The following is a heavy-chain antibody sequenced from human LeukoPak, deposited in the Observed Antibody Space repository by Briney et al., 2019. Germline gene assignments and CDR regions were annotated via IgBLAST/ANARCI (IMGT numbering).Heavy chain of an antibody. Sequence: PGGSLRLSCAASGFTFSSYSMNWVRQAPGKGLEWVSYISSSSTIYYADSVKGRFTISRDNAKNSLYLQMNSLRAEDTAVYYCARFYRLLYYFDYWGQGTLVTVSS. CDR1: GFTFSSYS. V-gene: IGHV3-48*04. J-gene: IGHJ4*02. CDR2: ISSSSTI. CDR3: ARFYRLLYYFDY. D-gene: IGHD2-15*01.